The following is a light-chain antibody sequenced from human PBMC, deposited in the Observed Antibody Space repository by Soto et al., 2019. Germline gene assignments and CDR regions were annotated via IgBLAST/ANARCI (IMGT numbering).Light chain of an antibody. V-gene: IGLV2-11*01. CDR1: SSDVGGYDY. CDR2: DVT. J-gene: IGLJ3*02. Sequence: QSVLTQPRSVSGSPGQSVTISCTGTSSDVGGYDYVSWYQHHPGKAPKLMISDVTKRPSGVPDRFSGSKSGNTASLTISGLQAEDEADYYCCSYAGSDTFWVFGGGTKVTVL. CDR3: CSYAGSDTFWV.